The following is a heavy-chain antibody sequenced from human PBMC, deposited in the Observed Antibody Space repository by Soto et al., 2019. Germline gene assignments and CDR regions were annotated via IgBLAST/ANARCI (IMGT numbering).Heavy chain of an antibody. J-gene: IGHJ4*02. D-gene: IGHD6-19*01. CDR1: GFTFSSYG. CDR3: ARDYSGSGWYVFDY. V-gene: IGHV3-33*01. Sequence: LGESLKISCAASGFTFSSYGMHWVRQAPGKGLEWVAVIWYDGSNKYHADSVKGRFTISRDNSKNTLYLQMNSLRAEDTAVYYCARDYSGSGWYVFDYWGQGTLVAVSS. CDR2: IWYDGSNK.